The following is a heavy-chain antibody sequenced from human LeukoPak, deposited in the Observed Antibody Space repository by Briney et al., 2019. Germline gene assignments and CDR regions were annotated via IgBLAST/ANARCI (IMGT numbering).Heavy chain of an antibody. Sequence: PSETLSLTCAVYVDSFSNYYWSWIRQPAGKGLEWIGRIYTSGSTNYNPSLKSRVTISVDTSKNQFSLKLSSVTAADTAVYYCAREGVVRGAFDIWGQGTMVTVSS. CDR3: AREGVVRGAFDI. CDR2: IYTSGST. J-gene: IGHJ3*02. V-gene: IGHV4-4*07. CDR1: VDSFSNYY. D-gene: IGHD2-21*01.